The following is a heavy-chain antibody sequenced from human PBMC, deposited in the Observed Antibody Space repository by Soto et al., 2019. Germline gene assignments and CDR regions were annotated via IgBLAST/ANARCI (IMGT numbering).Heavy chain of an antibody. CDR3: AREDYDSSGYPKGHFDY. Sequence: EVQLVESGGGLVQPGGSLRLSCAASGFTFSSYNMNWVRQAPGKGLEWVSYISSSSSTIYYADSVKGRFTISRDKAKNSLYLQMNSLRDEDTAVYYCAREDYDSSGYPKGHFDYWGQGTLVTVSS. CDR1: GFTFSSYN. J-gene: IGHJ4*02. CDR2: ISSSSSTI. D-gene: IGHD3-22*01. V-gene: IGHV3-48*02.